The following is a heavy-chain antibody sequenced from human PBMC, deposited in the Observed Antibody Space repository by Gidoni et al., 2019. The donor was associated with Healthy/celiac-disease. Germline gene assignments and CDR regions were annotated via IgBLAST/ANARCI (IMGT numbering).Heavy chain of an antibody. J-gene: IGHJ5*02. Sequence: QVQLVQSGAEVKKPGASVKVSCTASGYTFTSYGISWVRQAPGQGLEWMGWISAYNGNTNYAQKLQGRVTMTTDTSTSTAYMELRSLRSDDTAVYYCARWEYDFWSGYPGGGFDPWGQGTLVTVSS. D-gene: IGHD3-3*01. CDR1: GYTFTSYG. V-gene: IGHV1-18*01. CDR2: ISAYNGNT. CDR3: ARWEYDFWSGYPGGGFDP.